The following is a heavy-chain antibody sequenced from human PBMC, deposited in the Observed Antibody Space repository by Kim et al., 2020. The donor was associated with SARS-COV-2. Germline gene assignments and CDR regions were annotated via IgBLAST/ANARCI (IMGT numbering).Heavy chain of an antibody. V-gene: IGHV3-21*01. Sequence: GGSLRLSCAASGFTFSSYSMNWVRQAPGKGLEWVSTISSSSSYIYYADSVKGRFTISRDNAKNSLYLQMNSLRAEDTAVYYCARDPQSWYSGPPYYYYYGMDVWGQGTTVTVSS. CDR2: ISSSSSYI. J-gene: IGHJ6*02. D-gene: IGHD6-13*01. CDR1: GFTFSSYS. CDR3: ARDPQSWYSGPPYYYYYGMDV.